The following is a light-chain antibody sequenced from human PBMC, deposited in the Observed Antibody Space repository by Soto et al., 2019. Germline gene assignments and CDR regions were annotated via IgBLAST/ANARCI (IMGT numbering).Light chain of an antibody. CDR2: EVS. CDR1: SSDIGGYNY. V-gene: IGLV2-14*01. J-gene: IGLJ1*01. CDR3: SSYTTTYTPLYV. Sequence: QSALTQPASVSGSPGQSITISCTGTSSDIGGYNYVSWYQQHPGKAPKLMIYEVSNRPSGGSNRFSGSKSGNTASLTISGLQAEDEADYYCSSYTTTYTPLYVFGTGTKVTVL.